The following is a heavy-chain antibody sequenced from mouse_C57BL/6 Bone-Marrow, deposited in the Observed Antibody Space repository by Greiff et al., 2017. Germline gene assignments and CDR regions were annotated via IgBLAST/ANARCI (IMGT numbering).Heavy chain of an antibody. D-gene: IGHD2-5*01. CDR2: IDPSDSYT. V-gene: IGHV1-50*01. CDR3: APSYYSNYVGSFFDY. CDR1: GYTFTSYW. J-gene: IGHJ2*01. Sequence: QVQLQQPGAELVKPGASVKLSCKASGYTFTSYWMQWVKQRPGQGLEWIGEIDPSDSYTNYNQKFKGKATLTVDTSSSTAYMQLSSLTSEDSAVYYGAPSYYSNYVGSFFDYWGQGTTLTVAS.